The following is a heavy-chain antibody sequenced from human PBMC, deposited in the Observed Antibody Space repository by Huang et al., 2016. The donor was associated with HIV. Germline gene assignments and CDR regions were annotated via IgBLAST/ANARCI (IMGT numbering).Heavy chain of an antibody. CDR3: ARGGSSWYEGDH. Sequence: QVQLVQSGAEVKKPGASVRVSCKASGYTFTNYWLHWVRQAPGQGLEWMGMINPSDGNAVYAQMFRGRVPTTRDTSTSIVYMELTRLTSEDTAVYYCARGGSSWYEGDHWGQGTLVTVSS. V-gene: IGHV1-46*01. D-gene: IGHD6-13*01. J-gene: IGHJ4*02. CDR1: GYTFTNYW. CDR2: INPSDGNA.